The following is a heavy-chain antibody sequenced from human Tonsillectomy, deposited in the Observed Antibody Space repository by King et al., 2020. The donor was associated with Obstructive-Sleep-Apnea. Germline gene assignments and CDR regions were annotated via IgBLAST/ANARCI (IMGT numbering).Heavy chain of an antibody. J-gene: IGHJ4*02. CDR1: GYTLTELS. Sequence: VQLVESGAELKKPGASVKVSCKVSGYTLTELSMHWVRQAPGKGLEWMGSFDPEDGETIYAQNFQGRVTMTEDTSTDTTYMELTSLRSEDTAVYYCATSKPMIVVAMLYWGQGTLVTVSS. CDR2: FDPEDGET. V-gene: IGHV1-24*01. D-gene: IGHD3-22*01. CDR3: ATSKPMIVVAMLY.